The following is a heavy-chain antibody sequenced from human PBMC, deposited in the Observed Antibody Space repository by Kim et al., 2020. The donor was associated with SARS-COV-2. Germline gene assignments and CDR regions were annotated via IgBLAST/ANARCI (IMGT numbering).Heavy chain of an antibody. J-gene: IGHJ4*02. Sequence: ASVKVSCKASGYTFTSYAMHWVRQAPGQRLEWMGWINAGNGNTKYSQKFQGRVTITRDTSASTAYMELSSLRSEDTAVYYCARDSHRLISSWYGYWGQGTLVTVSS. D-gene: IGHD6-13*01. CDR2: INAGNGNT. CDR1: GYTFTSYA. V-gene: IGHV1-3*01. CDR3: ARDSHRLISSWYGY.